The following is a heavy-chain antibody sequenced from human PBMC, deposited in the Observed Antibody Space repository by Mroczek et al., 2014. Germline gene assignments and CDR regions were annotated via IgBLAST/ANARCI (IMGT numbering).Heavy chain of an antibody. CDR2: IYYSGST. J-gene: IGHJ6*02. V-gene: IGHV4-59*01. Sequence: QVQLQESGPGLVKPSETLSLTCTVSGGSISSYYWSWIRQPPGKGLEWIGYIYYSGSTNYNPSLKSRVTISVDTSKNQFSLKLSSVTAADTAVYYCARGRRSTSCYFSCYYGMDVWGQGTTVTVSS. D-gene: IGHD2-2*01. CDR1: GGSISSYY. CDR3: ARGRRSTSCYFSCYYGMDV.